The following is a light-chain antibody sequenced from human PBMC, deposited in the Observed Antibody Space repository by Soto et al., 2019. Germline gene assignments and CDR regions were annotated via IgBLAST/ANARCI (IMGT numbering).Light chain of an antibody. CDR3: HHSFA. V-gene: IGKV3-11*01. CDR2: DAS. Sequence: EIVLTQSPGTLSLSPGERATLSCRASQSVSSYLLWYQQKPGQTPRLLIYDASNRATGIPARFSGSGSETDFTLTISRLEPADFAVYYCHHSFAFGPGPKVDIK. J-gene: IGKJ3*01. CDR1: QSVSSY.